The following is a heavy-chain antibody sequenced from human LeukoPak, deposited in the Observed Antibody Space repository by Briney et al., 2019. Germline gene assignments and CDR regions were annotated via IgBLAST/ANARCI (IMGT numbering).Heavy chain of an antibody. J-gene: IGHJ4*02. D-gene: IGHD6-13*01. CDR1: GFTFSSYS. Sequence: GGSLRLSCAASGFTFSSYSMNWVRQAPGKGLEWVSSISSSSSYIYYADSVKGRFTISRDNAKSSLYLQMDSLRAEDTAVYYCARDQFGGSSWYEGYWGQGTLVTVSS. CDR2: ISSSSSYI. CDR3: ARDQFGGSSWYEGY. V-gene: IGHV3-21*01.